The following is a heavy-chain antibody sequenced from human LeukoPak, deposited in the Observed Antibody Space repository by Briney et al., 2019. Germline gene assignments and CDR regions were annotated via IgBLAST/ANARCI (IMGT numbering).Heavy chain of an antibody. V-gene: IGHV3-48*02. D-gene: IGHD4-23*01. CDR2: INSGSSTI. J-gene: IGHJ4*02. CDR1: GFTFSDYS. CDR3: ARTRSKVGTPTFDY. Sequence: GGSLRLSCAASGFTFSDYSMNWVRQAPGKGLEWVSYINSGSSTIYYVDSVEGRFTISRDNAKNSLYLQTNSLRDEDTAVYHCARTRSKVGTPTFDYWGQGTLVTVSS.